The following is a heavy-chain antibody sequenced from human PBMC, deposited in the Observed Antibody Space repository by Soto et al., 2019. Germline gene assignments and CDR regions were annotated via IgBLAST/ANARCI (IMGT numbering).Heavy chain of an antibody. CDR1: GGSFSGYY. V-gene: IGHV4-34*01. Sequence: QVQLQQWGAGLLKPSETLSLTCAVYGGSFSGYYWSWIRQPPGKGLEWIGEINHSGSTNYNPSLKSRVSISVDPSKHQCALKLSSVTAPDTAGYYCARRRPIYSSGWYSRGDKYFCYYYGMDVWGQGTTVTVSS. D-gene: IGHD6-19*01. CDR3: ARRRPIYSSGWYSRGDKYFCYYYGMDV. J-gene: IGHJ6*02. CDR2: INHSGST.